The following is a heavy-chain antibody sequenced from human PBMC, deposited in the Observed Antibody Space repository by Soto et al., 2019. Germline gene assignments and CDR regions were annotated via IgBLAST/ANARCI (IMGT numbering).Heavy chain of an antibody. CDR1: GFTFSSYA. CDR3: AKDRSISYSFDY. CDR2: ISGSGGST. D-gene: IGHD6-6*01. Sequence: GGSLRLSCAASGFTFSSYAMSWVRQAPGKGLEWVSAISGSGGSTYYADSVKGRFTISRDNSKNTLYLQMNSLRAEDTSVYYCAKDRSISYSFDYWGQGTLVTVSS. J-gene: IGHJ4*02. V-gene: IGHV3-23*01.